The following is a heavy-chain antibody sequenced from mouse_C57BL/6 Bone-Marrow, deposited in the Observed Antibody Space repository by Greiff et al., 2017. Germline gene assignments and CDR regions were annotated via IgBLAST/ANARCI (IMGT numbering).Heavy chain of an antibody. CDR2: IDPETGGT. J-gene: IGHJ1*03. D-gene: IGHD2-13*01. V-gene: IGHV1-15*01. Sequence: QVQLKQSGAELVKPGASVTLSCKASGYTFTDYEMHWVKQTPVHGLEWIGAIDPETGGTAYNQKFKGKAILTADTSSSTAYMELRSLTSEGSAVYDCTPRGFLLWCLCYCYFDVWGTGTTVTVSS. CDR1: GYTFTDYE. CDR3: TPRGFLLWCLCYCYFDV.